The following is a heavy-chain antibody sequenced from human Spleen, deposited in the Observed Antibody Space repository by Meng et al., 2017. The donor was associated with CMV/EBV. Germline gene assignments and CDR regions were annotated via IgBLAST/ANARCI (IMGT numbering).Heavy chain of an antibody. CDR2: ISEDGSNT. CDR1: GFGFSDYW. D-gene: IGHD4-23*01. V-gene: IGHV3-74*01. J-gene: IGHJ3*02. Sequence: GESLKISCEAPGFGFSDYWMHWVRQDPGKGLVWVSRISEDGSNTDYADSVKGRFTISRDNAKSTLYLQMNSLRVEDTAIYYCVRDAPVIAPHHDAFDIWGQGTLVTVSS. CDR3: VRDAPVIAPHHDAFDI.